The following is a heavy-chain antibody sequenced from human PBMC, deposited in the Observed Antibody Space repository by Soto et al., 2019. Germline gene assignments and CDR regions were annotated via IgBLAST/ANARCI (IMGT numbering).Heavy chain of an antibody. CDR3: ARGNVVAIDY. Sequence: QLQLQESGSGLVKPSQTLSLTCAVSGCSISSGGYSWSWIRQPPGKGLELIGYIYHSGSTYYNPSLESRVTISVDMSKSQFSLKLCSVTAADTAVYYCARGNVVAIDYWGQGTPVTVSS. D-gene: IGHD2-21*01. CDR1: GCSISSGGYS. V-gene: IGHV4-30-2*01. J-gene: IGHJ4*02. CDR2: IYHSGST.